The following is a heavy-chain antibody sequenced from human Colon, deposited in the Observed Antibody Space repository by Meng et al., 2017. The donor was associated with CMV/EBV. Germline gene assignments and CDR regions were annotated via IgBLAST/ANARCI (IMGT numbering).Heavy chain of an antibody. J-gene: IGHJ4*02. CDR1: GFTFSAYY. D-gene: IGHD3-3*01. CDR3: ARELESGGFDY. Sequence: CKASGFTFSAYYIHWVRQAPGQGLEWVGRINPISGGTTYAQKFKGRVTLTRDTSISTDYMEVGRLTSDDTAVYFCARELESGGFDYWGQGTLVTVSS. V-gene: IGHV1-2*06. CDR2: INPISGGT.